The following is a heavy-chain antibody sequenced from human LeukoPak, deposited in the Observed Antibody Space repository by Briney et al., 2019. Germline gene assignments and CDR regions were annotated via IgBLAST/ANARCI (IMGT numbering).Heavy chain of an antibody. CDR1: GFTFSSYG. V-gene: IGHV3-30*02. CDR2: IRYDGSNK. CDR3: AKDLTLYCAGDCYLDY. Sequence: GGSLRLSCAASGFTFSSYGMHWVRQAPGKRLEWVAFIRYDGSNKYYADSVKGRFTISRDNSKNTLYLQMNSLRAEDTAVYYCAKDLTLYCAGDCYLDYWGQGTLVTVSS. J-gene: IGHJ4*02. D-gene: IGHD2-21*02.